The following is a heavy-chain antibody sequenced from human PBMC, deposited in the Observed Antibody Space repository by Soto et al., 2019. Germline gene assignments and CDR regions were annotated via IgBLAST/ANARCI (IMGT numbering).Heavy chain of an antibody. D-gene: IGHD2-15*01. Sequence: SLRLSCAASGFTFDYYAMHCVRQAPGKCLEWVSGISWNSGSIGYADSVKGRFTISRDNANNSLYLQMNSLRAEDTALYYCAKAYCSGGSCYYGGYYYGMDVWGQGTPVTVSS. CDR1: GFTFDYYA. CDR2: ISWNSGSI. V-gene: IGHV3-9*01. CDR3: AKAYCSGGSCYYGGYYYGMDV. J-gene: IGHJ6*02.